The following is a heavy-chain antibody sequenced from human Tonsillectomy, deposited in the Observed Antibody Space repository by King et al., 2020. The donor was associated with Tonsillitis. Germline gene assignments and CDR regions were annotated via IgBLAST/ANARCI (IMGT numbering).Heavy chain of an antibody. J-gene: IGHJ4*02. CDR3: ALGGALPDY. V-gene: IGHV1-18*04. CDR2: ISTYSGNT. D-gene: IGHD3-16*01. CDR1: GYTFTSYG. Sequence: VQLVESGAEVKKPGASVKVSCETSGYTFTSYGITRVRQAPGQGLEWMGWISTYSGNTSYAQKVQGRVTLTTDTTTSTAYMELRSLISDDTAVYYGALGGALPDYWGQGTLVTVSS.